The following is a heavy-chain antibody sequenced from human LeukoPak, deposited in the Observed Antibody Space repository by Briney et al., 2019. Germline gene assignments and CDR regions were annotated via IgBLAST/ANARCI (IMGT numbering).Heavy chain of an antibody. Sequence: AGGSLRLSCAASGFTFSSYAMHWVRQAPGKGLEWVAVISYDGSNKYYADSVKGRFTISRDNAKNSLYLQMNSLRAEDTAVYYCARDPPRFYCSGGSCYYIWGQGTLVTVSS. CDR3: ARDPPRFYCSGGSCYYI. CDR1: GFTFSSYA. CDR2: ISYDGSNK. D-gene: IGHD2-15*01. V-gene: IGHV3-30-3*01. J-gene: IGHJ4*02.